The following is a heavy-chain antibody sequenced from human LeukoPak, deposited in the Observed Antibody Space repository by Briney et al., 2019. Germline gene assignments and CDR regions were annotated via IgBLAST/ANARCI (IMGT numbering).Heavy chain of an antibody. D-gene: IGHD2-2*03. CDR2: ISGSGGST. CDR1: GFTFSSYG. CDR3: ASTAGYCSSTSCYFYMDV. J-gene: IGHJ6*03. V-gene: IGHV3-23*01. Sequence: PGGSLRLSRAASGFTFSSYGMSWVRQAPGKGLEWVSAISGSGGSTYYADSVKGRFTISRDNSKNTLYLQMNSLRAEDTAVYYCASTAGYCSSTSCYFYMDVWGKGTTVTISS.